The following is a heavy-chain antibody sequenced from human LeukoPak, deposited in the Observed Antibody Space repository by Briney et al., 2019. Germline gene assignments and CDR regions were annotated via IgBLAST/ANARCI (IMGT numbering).Heavy chain of an antibody. Sequence: SETPSPTCTVSGGSISSDYWSWIRQPPGKGLEWIGYIYYRGSTNYNPSLKSRVTISVDTSKNQFSLKLSSVTAADTAVYYCARLNGYSSGHYYSDYWGQGTLVTVSS. V-gene: IGHV4-59*01. CDR3: ARLNGYSSGHYYSDY. CDR1: GGSISSDY. J-gene: IGHJ4*02. D-gene: IGHD3-22*01. CDR2: IYYRGST.